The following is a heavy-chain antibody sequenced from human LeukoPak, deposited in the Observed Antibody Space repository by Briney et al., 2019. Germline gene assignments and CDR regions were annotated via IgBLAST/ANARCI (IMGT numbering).Heavy chain of an antibody. CDR1: GFTFSSYW. V-gene: IGHV3-7*01. D-gene: IGHD6-13*01. CDR2: IRQDGGEK. CDR3: ARDGTAAGLYFDL. J-gene: IGHJ4*01. Sequence: GGSLRPSCAVSGFTFSSYWMNWVRHGPGKGLEWVASIRQDGGEKSYVDSVKGRFTISRDNTKNSLYLQMSSLRAEDTAVYYCARDGTAAGLYFDLWGQGTLVTVSS.